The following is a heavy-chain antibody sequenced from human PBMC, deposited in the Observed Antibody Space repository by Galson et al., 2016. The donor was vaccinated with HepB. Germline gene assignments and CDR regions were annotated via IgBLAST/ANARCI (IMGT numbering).Heavy chain of an antibody. Sequence: YLRLPCTVAGFTFKNHQMHCLHQVSGKGLAWVSRIEPDGKSPIYPDCVKGRFTISRDNAKNTLYLQMNSLRAEDTAVYYCGELPDLIDDRDIRGDFNYWGQGTSVTVSS. D-gene: IGHD3-10*01. CDR2: IEPDGKSP. J-gene: IGHJ4*02. V-gene: IGHV3-74*01. CDR3: GELPDLIDDRDIRGDFNY. CDR1: GFTFKNHQ.